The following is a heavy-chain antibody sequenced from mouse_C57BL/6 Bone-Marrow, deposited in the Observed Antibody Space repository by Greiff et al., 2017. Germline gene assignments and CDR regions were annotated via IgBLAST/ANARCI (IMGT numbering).Heavy chain of an antibody. D-gene: IGHD2-2*01. V-gene: IGHV14-4*01. J-gene: IGHJ2*01. CDR3: TTRSTMVTTGVLFDY. CDR1: GFNIKDDY. Sequence: VQLQQSGAELVRPGASVKLSCTASGFNIKDDYMHWVKQRPEQGLEWIGWIDPENGDTEYASKFQGKATITADTSSNTAYLQPSSLTSEDTAVYSCTTRSTMVTTGVLFDYWGQGTTLTVSS. CDR2: IDPENGDT.